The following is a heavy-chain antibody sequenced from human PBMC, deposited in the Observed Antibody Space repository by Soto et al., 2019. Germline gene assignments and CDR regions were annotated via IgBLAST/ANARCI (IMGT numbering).Heavy chain of an antibody. CDR2: IYYSGST. V-gene: IGHV4-39*01. CDR3: ARHKWEDIVVVVAAPIFDY. D-gene: IGHD2-15*01. J-gene: IGHJ4*02. Sequence: QLQLQESGPGLVKPSETLSLTCTVSGGSISSSSYYWGWIRQPPGKGLEWIGSIYYSGSTYYNPSLKSRVTISVDTXXNXCXXKLSSVTAADTAVYYCARHKWEDIVVVVAAPIFDYWGQGTLVTVSS. CDR1: GGSISSSSYY.